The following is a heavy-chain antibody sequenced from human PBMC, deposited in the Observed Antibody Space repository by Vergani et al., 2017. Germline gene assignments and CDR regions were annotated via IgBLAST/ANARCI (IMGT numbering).Heavy chain of an antibody. V-gene: IGHV3-30*03. CDR2: ISYDGTQK. CDR1: GFTSSYYG. CDR3: ARGDYGILTGYRY. D-gene: IGHD3-9*01. J-gene: IGHJ4*02. Sequence: QVHLVESGGGVVQPGRSLRLSCVVSGFTSSYYGMHWVRQAPGKGLEWVAVISYDGTQKYYADSVKGRFTISRDNSKSTLYLQMNSLRTEDTAVYYCARGDYGILTGYRYWVQGTLVTVSA.